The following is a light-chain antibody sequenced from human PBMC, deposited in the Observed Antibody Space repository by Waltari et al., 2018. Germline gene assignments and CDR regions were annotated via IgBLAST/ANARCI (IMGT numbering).Light chain of an antibody. CDR2: EVS. V-gene: IGLV2-23*02. J-gene: IGLJ1*01. CDR3: CSYAGGGTFV. CDR1: NSDLGSYNL. Sequence: QSALTQPASVSGSPGQSITISCTGTNSDLGSYNLVSWYQQHPGKAPKFVIYEVSKRPSGVSNRFSGSKSGNTASLTISEIQAEHEADYYCCSYAGGGTFVFGTGTKVTVL.